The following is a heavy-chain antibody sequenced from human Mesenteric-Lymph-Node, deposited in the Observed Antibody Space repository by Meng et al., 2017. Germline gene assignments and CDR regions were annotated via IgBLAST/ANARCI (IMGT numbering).Heavy chain of an antibody. J-gene: IGHJ6*02. CDR3: ATKADPGHGMAV. V-gene: IGHV3-7*01. CDR2: INKDGTEE. Sequence: GGSLRLSCVASGFSFSSFWMAWVRQAPGKGLEWVGNINKDGTEENYVESVKGRFTTSRDNAKSSLHLQMNSLRAEDTAVYYCATKADPGHGMAVWGQGTKVTVS. CDR1: GFSFSSFW.